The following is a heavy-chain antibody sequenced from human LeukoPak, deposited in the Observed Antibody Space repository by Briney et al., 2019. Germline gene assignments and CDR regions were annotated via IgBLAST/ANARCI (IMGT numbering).Heavy chain of an antibody. Sequence: TGGSLRLSCAASGFTFSSYGMHWVRQAPGKGLEWVAFIRYDGSNKYYADSVKGRFTISRDNSKNTLYLQMNSLRAEDTAVYYCAKDRIAAAGYNWFDPWGQGTLVTVSS. CDR2: IRYDGSNK. V-gene: IGHV3-30*02. CDR1: GFTFSSYG. CDR3: AKDRIAAAGYNWFDP. J-gene: IGHJ5*02. D-gene: IGHD6-13*01.